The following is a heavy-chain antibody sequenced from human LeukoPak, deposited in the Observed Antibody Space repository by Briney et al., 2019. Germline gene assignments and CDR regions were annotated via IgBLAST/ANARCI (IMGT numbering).Heavy chain of an antibody. D-gene: IGHD3-3*01. V-gene: IGHV1-8*01. CDR1: GYTFISYD. Sequence: ASVKVSCKASGYTFISYDINWVRQATGQGLEWMGWMNPNSGNTGYAQKFQGRVTMTRNTSISTAYMELSSLRSEDTAVYYCARSRGNDFLSNVYYYYYGMDVWGQGTKGNVSS. J-gene: IGHJ6*01. CDR3: ARSRGNDFLSNVYYYYYGMDV. CDR2: MNPNSGNT.